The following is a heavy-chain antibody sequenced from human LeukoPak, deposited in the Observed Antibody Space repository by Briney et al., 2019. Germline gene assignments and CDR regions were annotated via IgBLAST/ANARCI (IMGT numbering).Heavy chain of an antibody. D-gene: IGHD5-12*01. CDR1: GFTVSSNY. V-gene: IGHV3-7*01. J-gene: IGHJ3*02. CDR3: ARRVVATMDDAFDI. CDR2: IKQDGSEK. Sequence: SGGSLRLSCAASGFTVSSNYMSWVRQAPGKGLEWVANIKQDGSEKYYVDSVKGRFTISRDNAKNSLYLQMNSLRAEDTAVYYCARRVVATMDDAFDIWGQGTMVTVSS.